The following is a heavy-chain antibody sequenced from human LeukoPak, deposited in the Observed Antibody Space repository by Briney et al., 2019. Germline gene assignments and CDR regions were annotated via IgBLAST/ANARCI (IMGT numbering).Heavy chain of an antibody. V-gene: IGHV3-23*01. J-gene: IGHJ4*02. CDR2: ISGSGGST. Sequence: GGSLRLSCAASGFTFSSYAMSWFGRAPGKGLEWVSAISGSGGSTYYADSVKGRFTISRDNSKNTLYLQMNSLSADDTAMYYCANEIRPNDYWGQGTLVTVSS. CDR3: ANEIRPNDY. D-gene: IGHD4-17*01. CDR1: GFTFSSYA.